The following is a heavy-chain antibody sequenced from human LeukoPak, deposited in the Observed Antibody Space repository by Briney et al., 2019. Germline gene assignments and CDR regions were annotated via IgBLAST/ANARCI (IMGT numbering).Heavy chain of an antibody. J-gene: IGHJ4*02. CDR1: GFTFSSYA. Sequence: PGRSLRLSCAASGFTFSSYAMSWVRQAPGKGLEWVSAISASGGSTYYADSVKGRFTISRDNSKNTLYLQMNSLRAEDTAVYYCAKDPAVAASYYFDYWGQGTLVTVSS. V-gene: IGHV3-23*01. CDR2: ISASGGST. D-gene: IGHD6-19*01. CDR3: AKDPAVAASYYFDY.